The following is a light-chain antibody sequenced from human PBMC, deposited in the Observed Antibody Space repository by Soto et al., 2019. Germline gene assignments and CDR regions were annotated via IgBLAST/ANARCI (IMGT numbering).Light chain of an antibody. J-gene: IGKJ2*01. CDR2: WAS. Sequence: DVVMTQSPDSLAVSLGERAAINCKSSQNLLFSSNNKNSLAWYQQKPGQPPKLLIYWASTRESGAPDRFSDSGSGRDCTRSISSLQAEDVAVYYCQQYHTTPNTFGQGTKVEIK. CDR1: QNLLFSSNNKNS. CDR3: QQYHTTPNT. V-gene: IGKV4-1*01.